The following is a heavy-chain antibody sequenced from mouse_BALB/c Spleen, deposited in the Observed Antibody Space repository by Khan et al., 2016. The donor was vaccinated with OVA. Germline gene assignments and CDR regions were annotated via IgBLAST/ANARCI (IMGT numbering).Heavy chain of an antibody. J-gene: IGHJ3*01. Sequence: QVQLQQSGAELARPGASVKLSCKASGYTFTDYYINWVKQRTGQGLEWIGEISPGSGDTYYNEKFKGKATLTADKSSSTAYMQLNSLTSDASAVYFCARRNYFGYTFADWGQGTLVTVSA. CDR1: GYTFTDYY. V-gene: IGHV1-77*01. D-gene: IGHD1-2*01. CDR2: ISPGSGDT. CDR3: ARRNYFGYTFAD.